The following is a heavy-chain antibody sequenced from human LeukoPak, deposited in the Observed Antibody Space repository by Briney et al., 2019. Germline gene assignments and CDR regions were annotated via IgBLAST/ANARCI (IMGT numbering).Heavy chain of an antibody. V-gene: IGHV3-23*01. Sequence: GGSLRLSCAASGFSFRSYAMSWVRQAPGKGLEWVSVISGSGGSIYYADSVKGRFTISRDNFENTLSLRMTSLRAEDTAIYYCAKNPDIVATYNYFDYWGQGTLVTVSS. CDR1: GFSFRSYA. CDR3: AKNPDIVATYNYFDY. CDR2: ISGSGGSI. D-gene: IGHD5-12*01. J-gene: IGHJ4*02.